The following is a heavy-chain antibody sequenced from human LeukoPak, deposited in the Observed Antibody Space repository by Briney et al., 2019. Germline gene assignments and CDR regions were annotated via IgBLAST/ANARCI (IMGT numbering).Heavy chain of an antibody. Sequence: ASVKVSCKASGYTFTSYYMYWVRQAPGQGLEWMGIISPSRGSTSYAQKFQGRVTMTRDTSTSTVYMELSSLRSEDTAVYYCARDSGGMATIAYYSDYWGQRTLVTVSS. CDR2: ISPSRGST. CDR3: ARDSGGMATIAYYSDY. J-gene: IGHJ4*02. V-gene: IGHV1-46*01. CDR1: GYTFTSYY. D-gene: IGHD5-24*01.